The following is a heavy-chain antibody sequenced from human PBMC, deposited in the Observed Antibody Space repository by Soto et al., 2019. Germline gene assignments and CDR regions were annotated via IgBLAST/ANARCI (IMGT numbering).Heavy chain of an antibody. Sequence: EVQLVESGGGLVQPGGPLRHSCAASGFTFSIYWMHWVRQAPGKGLEWVSRINGDGSSTSNANPVKGRFTNSRDKDKNTLYLEMNSLRAEDTAVYYCARESMWAPAYWGQGTLVAVSS. CDR1: GFTFSIYW. CDR3: ARESMWAPAY. V-gene: IGHV3-74*01. D-gene: IGHD1-26*01. CDR2: INGDGSST. J-gene: IGHJ4*02.